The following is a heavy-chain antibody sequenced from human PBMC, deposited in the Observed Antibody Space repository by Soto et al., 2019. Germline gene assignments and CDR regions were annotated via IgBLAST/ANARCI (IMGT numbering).Heavy chain of an antibody. D-gene: IGHD3-10*01. CDR1: GFTFSSYE. Sequence: PGGSLRLSCAASGFTFSSYEMNWVRQAPGKGLEWVSYISSSGSTIYYADSVKGRFTISRDNAKNSLYLQMNSLRAEDTAVYYCARELYGSASPSLDVWGQGITVTVSS. CDR2: ISSSGSTI. J-gene: IGHJ6*02. V-gene: IGHV3-48*03. CDR3: ARELYGSASPSLDV.